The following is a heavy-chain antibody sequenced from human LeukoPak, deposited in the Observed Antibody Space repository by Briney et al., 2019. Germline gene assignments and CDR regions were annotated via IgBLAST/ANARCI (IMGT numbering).Heavy chain of an antibody. D-gene: IGHD3-16*02. V-gene: IGHV4-59*01. CDR2: IYYSGST. CDR1: GDSINSYY. Sequence: SETVSLTCTVSGDSINSYYWSWIRQPPGKGLEWIGYIYYSGSTNYNPSLKSRVTISVDTSKNQFSLKLSSVTAADTALYYCANIRGNYYVGGSYRYTFWFAPWGQGTLDTVSS. J-gene: IGHJ5*02. CDR3: ANIRGNYYVGGSYRYTFWFAP.